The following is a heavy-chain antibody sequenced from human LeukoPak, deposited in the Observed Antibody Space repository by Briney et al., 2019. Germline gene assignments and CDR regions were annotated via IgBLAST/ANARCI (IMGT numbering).Heavy chain of an antibody. Sequence: PGGSLRLSCAASGFTFSSYGMSWVRQAPGKGLEWVSGLSGSGGATYYADSVKGRFTLSRDNSKNTLYLQMNSLRAEDTAVYYCSVMHRYYDGSGYWVQWGQGTLVTVSS. CDR2: LSGSGGAT. J-gene: IGHJ4*02. D-gene: IGHD3-22*01. CDR3: SVMHRYYDGSGYWVQ. V-gene: IGHV3-23*01. CDR1: GFTFSSYG.